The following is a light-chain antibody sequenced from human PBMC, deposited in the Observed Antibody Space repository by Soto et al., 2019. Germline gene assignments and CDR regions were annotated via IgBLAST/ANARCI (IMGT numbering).Light chain of an antibody. CDR3: SSYAGNNVFVI. CDR1: SSNIGAGND. J-gene: IGLJ2*01. V-gene: IGLV1-40*01. CDR2: GNS. Sequence: QSVLTQPPSVSGAPGQRVTISCTGSSSNIGAGNDVHWYQQLPGTAPKLLIYGNSNRPSGVPDRFSGSKSGNTASLTVSGLQSEDEADYYCSSYAGNNVFVIFGGGTKLTVL.